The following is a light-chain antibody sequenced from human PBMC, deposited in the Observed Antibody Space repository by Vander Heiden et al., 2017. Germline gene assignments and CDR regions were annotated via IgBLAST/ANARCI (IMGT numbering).Light chain of an antibody. CDR2: LGS. V-gene: IGKV2-28*01. Sequence: DIAMTQSPLPLPATPAEPASISCRPSQSLLHSNGYNYLDWYLQKPGQSPQLLIYLGSNRASGVPDRFSGSGSGTDFTLKISRVEAEDVGVYYCRQSLQTPRTFGQGTKVEIK. CDR1: QSLLHSNGYNY. CDR3: RQSLQTPRT. J-gene: IGKJ1*01.